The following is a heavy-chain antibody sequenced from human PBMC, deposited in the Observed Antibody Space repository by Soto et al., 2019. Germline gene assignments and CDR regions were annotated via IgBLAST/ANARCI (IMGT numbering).Heavy chain of an antibody. CDR3: ARDRIVATITVLDY. J-gene: IGHJ4*02. CDR2: INAGNGNT. CDR1: GYTFTSYA. Sequence: QVQLVQSGAEVKKPGASVKVSCKASGYTFTSYAMHWVRQAPGQRLEWMGWINAGNGNTKYSQKFQGRVTITRDTSASTAYMELSSLRSEDTAVYYCARDRIVATITVLDYWGQGTLVTVSS. V-gene: IGHV1-3*01. D-gene: IGHD5-12*01.